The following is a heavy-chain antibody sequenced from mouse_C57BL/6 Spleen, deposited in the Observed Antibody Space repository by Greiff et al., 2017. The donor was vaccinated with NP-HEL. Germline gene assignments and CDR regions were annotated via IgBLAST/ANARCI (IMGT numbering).Heavy chain of an antibody. Sequence: VQLQQSGPELVKPGASVKMSCKASGYTFTDYNMHWVKQRHGKSLEWIGYINPNNGGTSYNQKFKGKATLTVNKSSSTAYMELRSLTTEDSAVYYCARGPYDGYYGAYWGQGTLVTVSA. J-gene: IGHJ3*01. CDR1: GYTFTDYN. D-gene: IGHD2-3*01. CDR3: ARGPYDGYYGAY. V-gene: IGHV1-22*01. CDR2: INPNNGGT.